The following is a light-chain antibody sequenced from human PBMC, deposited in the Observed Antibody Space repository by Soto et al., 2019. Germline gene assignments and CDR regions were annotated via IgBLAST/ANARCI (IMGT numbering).Light chain of an antibody. CDR2: EGN. CDR3: CSYAGSSTML. J-gene: IGLJ7*01. V-gene: IGLV2-23*01. CDR1: SSDVGSYKY. Sequence: QSALTQPASLSGSPGQSITISCTGSSSDVGSYKYVSWYQHHPGKAPKVIITEGNKRPSGVSNRFSGSKSGNTASLTISGLQAEDEAHYYCCSYAGSSTMLFGGGTQLTVL.